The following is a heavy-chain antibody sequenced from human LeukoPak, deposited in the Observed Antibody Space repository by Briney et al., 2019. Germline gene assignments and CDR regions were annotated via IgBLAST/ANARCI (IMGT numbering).Heavy chain of an antibody. CDR1: GGSISSYY. D-gene: IGHD3-10*01. CDR2: IYYSGST. J-gene: IGHJ5*02. V-gene: IGHV4-59*01. CDR3: AREPYGSGSSFNWFDP. Sequence: SETLSLTCTVSGGSISSYYWSWIRQPPGKGLEWIGYIYYSGSTNYNPSLKSRVTISVDTSKNQFSLKLSSVTAADTAVYYCAREPYGSGSSFNWFDPWGQGTLVTVSS.